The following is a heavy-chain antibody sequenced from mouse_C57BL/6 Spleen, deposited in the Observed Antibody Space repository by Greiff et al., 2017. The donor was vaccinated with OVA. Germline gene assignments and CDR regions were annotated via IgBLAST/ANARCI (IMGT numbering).Heavy chain of an antibody. CDR2: IYPRSGNT. J-gene: IGHJ3*01. Sequence: QVQLKESGAELARPGASVKLSCKASGYTFTSYGISWVKQRTGQGLEWIGEIYPRSGNTYYNEKFKGKATLTADKSSSTAYMELRSLTSEVSAVYFCSRSGDGYLWFAYWGQGTLVTVSA. CDR3: SRSGDGYLWFAY. D-gene: IGHD2-3*01. CDR1: GYTFTSYG. V-gene: IGHV1-81*01.